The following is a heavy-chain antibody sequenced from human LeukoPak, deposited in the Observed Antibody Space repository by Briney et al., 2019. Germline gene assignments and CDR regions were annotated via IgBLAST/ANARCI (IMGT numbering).Heavy chain of an antibody. D-gene: IGHD5-18*01. CDR1: GFTFSNYA. CDR2: ISGSGGST. V-gene: IGHV3-23*01. Sequence: GGSLRLSCAASGFTFSNYAMTWVRQAPGKGLEWISTISGSGGSTYYADSVKGRFTISRDNSKNTLYLQMNSLRAEDTAVYYCAKDQNTAMVTTLYYYYYYYMDVWGKGTTVTVSS. J-gene: IGHJ6*03. CDR3: AKDQNTAMVTTLYYYYYYYMDV.